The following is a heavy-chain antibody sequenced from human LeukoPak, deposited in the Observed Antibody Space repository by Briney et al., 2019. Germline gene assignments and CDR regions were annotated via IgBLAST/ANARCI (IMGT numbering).Heavy chain of an antibody. CDR3: AKELADYGHYVRGLDY. D-gene: IGHD4-17*01. V-gene: IGHV3-30*18. CDR1: GFTFSSYG. J-gene: IGHJ4*02. CDR2: ISSDRSNK. Sequence: GGSLRLSSAASGFTFSSYGMHWVPQAPGKGLEWVAVISSDRSNKYYADSVTGRFTISRDNSKNTLYLQMNSLRAEETAVYYCAKELADYGHYVRGLDYWGQGTLVTVSS.